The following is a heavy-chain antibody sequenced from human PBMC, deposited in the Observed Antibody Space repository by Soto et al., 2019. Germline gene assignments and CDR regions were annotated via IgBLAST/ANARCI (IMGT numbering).Heavy chain of an antibody. J-gene: IGHJ6*03. Sequence: SETLSLTCAVYGGSFSGYYWSWIRQPPGKGLEWIGEINHSGSTNYNPSLKSRVTISVDTSKNQFSLKLSSVTAADTAVYYCARELRAVAGTPSFKRNYFYMDVWGKGTTVTVSS. D-gene: IGHD6-19*01. CDR2: INHSGST. V-gene: IGHV4-34*01. CDR3: ARELRAVAGTPSFKRNYFYMDV. CDR1: GGSFSGYY.